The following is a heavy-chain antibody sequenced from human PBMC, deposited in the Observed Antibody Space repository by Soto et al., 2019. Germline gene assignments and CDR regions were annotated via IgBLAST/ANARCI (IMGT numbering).Heavy chain of an antibody. D-gene: IGHD5-18*01. CDR3: ARVVDTAMALEFDY. Sequence: QVQLVQSGAEVKKPGSSVKVSCKASGGTFSSYAISWVRQAPGQGLEWMGGIIPIFGTANYAQKFQGRVTXIATEXXSTAYMELSSLRSEDTAVYYCARVVDTAMALEFDYWGQGTLVTVSS. V-gene: IGHV1-69*12. J-gene: IGHJ4*02. CDR1: GGTFSSYA. CDR2: IIPIFGTA.